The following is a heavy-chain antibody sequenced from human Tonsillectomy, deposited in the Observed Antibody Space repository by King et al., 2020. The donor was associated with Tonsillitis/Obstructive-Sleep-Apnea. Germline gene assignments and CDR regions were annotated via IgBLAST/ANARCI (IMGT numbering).Heavy chain of an antibody. CDR3: ARPVVPTEGWFDP. D-gene: IGHD2-2*01. CDR1: GGSINTYS. CDR2: FYYSGST. V-gene: IGHV4-59*08. Sequence: QLQESGPGLVKPSETLSLTCTVSGGSINTYSWSWIRQPPGKGLEWIGDFYYSGSTNHNPPLRSRLTISVDTSKNQVSLRLSSVTAADTAVYYCARPVVPTEGWFDPWGQGTLVTVSS. J-gene: IGHJ5*02.